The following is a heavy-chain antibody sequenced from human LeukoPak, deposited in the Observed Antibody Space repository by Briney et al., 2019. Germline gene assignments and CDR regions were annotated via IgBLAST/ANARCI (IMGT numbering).Heavy chain of an antibody. Sequence: GGSLRLSCAASGFTYGNYVLTWVRQAPGKGLEWVSTISGSGGNTFYADSVKGRFTISRASSRNTLFLQMSSLRAGDTAIYYCAKSRYGGYDFFDYWGQGALVTVSS. CDR1: GFTYGNYV. CDR2: ISGSGGNT. D-gene: IGHD5-12*01. CDR3: AKSRYGGYDFFDY. J-gene: IGHJ4*02. V-gene: IGHV3-23*01.